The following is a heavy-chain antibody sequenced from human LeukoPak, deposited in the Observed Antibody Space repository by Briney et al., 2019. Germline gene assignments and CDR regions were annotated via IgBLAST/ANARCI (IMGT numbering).Heavy chain of an antibody. CDR1: GYTFTGYY. Sequence: ASVKVSCKASGYTFTGYYIHWVRQAPGQGLEWVGWINPNSGGTHYAQRFQGRVTMTRDTSITTAYMDLSRLRSDDTAVYFCARGTGYYSSSSGIDYWGQGTLVTVSS. CDR3: ARGTGYYSSSSGIDY. V-gene: IGHV1-2*02. CDR2: INPNSGGT. D-gene: IGHD6-6*01. J-gene: IGHJ4*02.